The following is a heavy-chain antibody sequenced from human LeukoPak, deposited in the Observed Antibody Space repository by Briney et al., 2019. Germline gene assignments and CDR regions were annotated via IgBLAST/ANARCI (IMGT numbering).Heavy chain of an antibody. J-gene: IGHJ4*02. D-gene: IGHD4/OR15-4a*01. Sequence: GGSLRLSCAASGFTFSSYAMSWVRQAPGKGLEWVSAVSGSGGSTYYADSVKGRFTIPRDNSKNTLYLQMNSLRAEDTAVYYCAKVLANYVYAFDYWGQGTLVTVSS. CDR2: VSGSGGST. V-gene: IGHV3-23*01. CDR1: GFTFSSYA. CDR3: AKVLANYVYAFDY.